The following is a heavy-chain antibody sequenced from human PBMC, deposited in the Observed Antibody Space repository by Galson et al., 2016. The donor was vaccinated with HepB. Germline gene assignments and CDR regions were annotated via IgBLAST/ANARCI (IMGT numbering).Heavy chain of an antibody. CDR3: ARTAVYGDFYFDS. CDR2: IFYSGTT. V-gene: IGHV4-39*07. D-gene: IGHD4-17*01. J-gene: IGHJ4*02. Sequence: SETLSLTCSVSGGSISSRSYYWGWLRQPPGKGLHWIGTIFYSGTTHYNPSLNSRVTISVDTSKNQFSLKLKSLTAADTAVYYCARTAVYGDFYFDSWGQGSLVTVS. CDR1: GGSISSRSYY.